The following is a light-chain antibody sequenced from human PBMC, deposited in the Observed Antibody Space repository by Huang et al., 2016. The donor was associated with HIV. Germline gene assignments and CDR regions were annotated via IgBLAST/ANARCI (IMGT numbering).Light chain of an antibody. CDR3: QQYNNWPPLIT. CDR1: QSVSSN. CDR2: GAS. Sequence: EIVMTQSPATLSVSPGERATLSCRASQSVSSNLAWYQQKPGQAPRLLLYGASTRATGIPARCSGSGSGTEFTLTISSLQSEDFAVYYCQQYNNWPPLITFGQGTRLEIK. V-gene: IGKV3-15*01. J-gene: IGKJ5*01.